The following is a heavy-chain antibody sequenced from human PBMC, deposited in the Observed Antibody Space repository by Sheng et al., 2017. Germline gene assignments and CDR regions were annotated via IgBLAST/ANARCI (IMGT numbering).Heavy chain of an antibody. J-gene: IGHJ5*02. CDR3: ARLHSSTWYGANWFDP. D-gene: IGHD6-13*01. CDR2: IYHSGST. CDR1: GDSINGFY. V-gene: IGHV4-59*01. Sequence: QVQLQESGPGLVKPSETLSLTCSVSGDSINGFYWNWIRQSPGKGLEWVGYIYHSGSTNYNPSLKSRVTISVDTSKNQFSLKLTSVTAADTAVYYCARLHSSTWYGANWFDPWGQGTLVTVXS.